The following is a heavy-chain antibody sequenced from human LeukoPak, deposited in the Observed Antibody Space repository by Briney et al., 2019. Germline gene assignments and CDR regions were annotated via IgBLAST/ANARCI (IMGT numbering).Heavy chain of an antibody. D-gene: IGHD5-24*01. CDR3: ASLETRDEDAFDI. CDR2: INHSGST. CDR1: GGSFSGYY. Sequence: SETLSLTCAVYGGSFSGYYWSWIRQPPGKGLEWIGEINHSGSTNYNPSLKSRVTISVDTSKNQFSLKLSSVTAADTAVYYCASLETRDEDAFDIWGQGTMVTASS. V-gene: IGHV4-34*01. J-gene: IGHJ3*02.